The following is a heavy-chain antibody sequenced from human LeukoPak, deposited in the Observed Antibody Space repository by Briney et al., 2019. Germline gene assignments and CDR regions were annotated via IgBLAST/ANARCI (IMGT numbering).Heavy chain of an antibody. Sequence: GGSLRLSCAASGFTFSNYGFHWVRQTPGKGLEWVAVISYDGSNKYYADSVKGRFTISRDNSKNTLYLQMNSLRAEDTAVYYCAKDTPNLLLWFGLYFDYWGQGTLVTVSS. D-gene: IGHD3-10*01. V-gene: IGHV3-30*18. J-gene: IGHJ4*02. CDR3: AKDTPNLLLWFGLYFDY. CDR1: GFTFSNYG. CDR2: ISYDGSNK.